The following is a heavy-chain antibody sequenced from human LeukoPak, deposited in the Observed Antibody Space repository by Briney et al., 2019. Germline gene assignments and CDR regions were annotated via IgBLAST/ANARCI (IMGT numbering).Heavy chain of an antibody. V-gene: IGHV3-23*01. Sequence: PGGSLRLSCAASGFTFSSYAMSWVRQAPGKGLEWVSAISGSGGSTYYADSVKGRFTISRDNSKNTLYLQMNNLRAEDTAVYYCAKDGVPVAVAGHFDDWGQGTLVTVSS. D-gene: IGHD6-19*01. J-gene: IGHJ4*02. CDR1: GFTFSSYA. CDR3: AKDGVPVAVAGHFDD. CDR2: ISGSGGST.